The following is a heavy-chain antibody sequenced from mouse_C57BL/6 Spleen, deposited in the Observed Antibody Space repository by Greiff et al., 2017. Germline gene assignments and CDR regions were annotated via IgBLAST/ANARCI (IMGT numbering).Heavy chain of an antibody. D-gene: IGHD1-1*01. J-gene: IGHJ4*01. CDR2: INPNNGGT. V-gene: IGHV1-26*01. CDR1: GYTFTDYY. CDR3: ARHDYYGSSPYYYAIDY. Sequence: EVPLQHSGPELVKPGASVKISCKASGYTFTDYYMNWVKQSHGKSLEWIGAINPNNGGTSNKQQFKGKATLTVDKSSSTASMVLRSLTSEDSAVYYCARHDYYGSSPYYYAIDYWGQGTSVTVSS.